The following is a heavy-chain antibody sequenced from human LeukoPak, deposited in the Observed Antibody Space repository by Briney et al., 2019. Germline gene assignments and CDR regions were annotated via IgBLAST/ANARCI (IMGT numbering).Heavy chain of an antibody. D-gene: IGHD3-22*01. CDR3: AKKKGDSSGYLHYFDY. V-gene: IGHV3-23*01. Sequence: GGSLRLSCAASGFTFSGYVMSWVRQRPGKGLEWVSSITASGGSRYYADSVKGRFTISRDNSKNTLFLQMNSLRAEDTAVYSCAKKKGDSSGYLHYFDYWGQEPWSPSPQ. CDR2: ITASGGSR. CDR1: GFTFSGYV. J-gene: IGHJ4*01.